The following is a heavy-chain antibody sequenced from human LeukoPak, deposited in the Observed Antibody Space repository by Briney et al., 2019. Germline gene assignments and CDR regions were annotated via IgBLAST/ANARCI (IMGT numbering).Heavy chain of an antibody. CDR2: LHYSVNT. V-gene: IGHV4-39*01. CDR1: GGSISSTTYY. D-gene: IGHD2-21*02. CDR3: ARVTALGTANDY. Sequence: PSETLSLTCTVSGGSISSTTYYWGWIRQPPGKGLEWIGLLHYSVNTYYNPSVKSRVTISVDTSKHQFSLKLTSVTAADTAVYYCARVTALGTANDYWGQGTLVTVSS. J-gene: IGHJ4*02.